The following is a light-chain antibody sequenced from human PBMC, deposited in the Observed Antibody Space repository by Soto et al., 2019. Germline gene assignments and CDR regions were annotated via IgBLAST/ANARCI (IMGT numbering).Light chain of an antibody. J-gene: IGLJ1*01. CDR3: SSYTSSSTPYV. V-gene: IGLV2-14*01. Sequence: QSALTQPPSASGSPGQSVTISCTGTSSDVGGYNYVSWYQQHPGKAPKLMIYEVSNRPSGVSNRFSGSKSGNTASLTISGLQAADEADYYCSSYTSSSTPYVFGTGTKVTVL. CDR2: EVS. CDR1: SSDVGGYNY.